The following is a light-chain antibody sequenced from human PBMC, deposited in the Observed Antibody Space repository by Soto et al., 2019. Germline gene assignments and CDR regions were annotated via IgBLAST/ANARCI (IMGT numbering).Light chain of an antibody. CDR3: AAWDDSLKGPV. CDR2: SND. V-gene: IGLV1-44*01. J-gene: IGLJ2*01. CDR1: SSNIGTNA. Sequence: QSVLTQPPSASGTPGQRVTISCSGSSSNIGTNAVHWYQHLPGTAPKLLIYSNDQRPSGVPDRFSGSKSGTSASLAISGLQSEDEADYHRAAWDDSLKGPVFGGGTKVTVL.